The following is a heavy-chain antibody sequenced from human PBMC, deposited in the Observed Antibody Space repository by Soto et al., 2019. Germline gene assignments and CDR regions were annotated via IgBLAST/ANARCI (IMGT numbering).Heavy chain of an antibody. CDR2: IYGGGST. CDR3: ARGSSVAGKIFDY. J-gene: IGHJ4*02. D-gene: IGHD6-19*01. CDR1: GFTVTSKY. V-gene: IGHV3-66*01. Sequence: GGSLRLSCAASGFTVTSKYMSWVRQAPGKGLEWGSVIYGGGSTYYADSVKGRFTISRDNSKNTLFLQMNSLRAEDTAVYYCARGSSVAGKIFDYWGQGTLVTVSS.